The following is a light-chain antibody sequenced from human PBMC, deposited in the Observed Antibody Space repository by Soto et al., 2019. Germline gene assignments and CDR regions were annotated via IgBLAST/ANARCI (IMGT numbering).Light chain of an antibody. CDR3: CSYTSSSTYV. Sequence: QSVLTQPASVSGSPGQSITISCTGTSSDVGAYNYVSWYQQRPDRAPKIMIFEVSNRPSGVSNRFSGSKSGYTASLTISGLQPEDEADYYCCSYTSSSTYVFGTGTKLTVL. CDR1: SSDVGAYNY. CDR2: EVS. J-gene: IGLJ1*01. V-gene: IGLV2-14*01.